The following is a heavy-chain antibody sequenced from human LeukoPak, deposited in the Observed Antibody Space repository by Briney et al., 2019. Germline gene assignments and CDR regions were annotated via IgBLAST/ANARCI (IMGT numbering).Heavy chain of an antibody. D-gene: IGHD4-17*01. CDR2: INHSGST. J-gene: IGHJ6*03. CDR3: ARLRVYGDYLGPYYMDV. V-gene: IGHV4-39*07. Sequence: SETLSLTCTVSGGSISSSSYYWSWIRQPPGKGLEWIGEINHSGSTNYNPSLKSRVTISVDTSKNQFSLKLSSVTAADTAVYYCARLRVYGDYLGPYYMDVWGKGTTVTISS. CDR1: GGSISSSSYY.